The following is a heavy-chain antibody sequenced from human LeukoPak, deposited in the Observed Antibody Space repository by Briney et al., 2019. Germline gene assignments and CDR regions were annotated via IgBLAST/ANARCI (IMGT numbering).Heavy chain of an antibody. J-gene: IGHJ5*02. CDR1: GFTFSSYA. CDR2: IICSGGST. D-gene: IGHD2-15*01. CDR3: AKLGIVVLVAATTWFDL. V-gene: IGHV3-23*01. Sequence: GSLSLSCAASGFTFSSYAMSWVRPAPGKGLGWVWAIICSGGSTYYADSVKRRFTNSRDNSKNTLYLQMNSLRAEDTAVYYCAKLGIVVLVAATTWFDLWGQGTLVTVSS.